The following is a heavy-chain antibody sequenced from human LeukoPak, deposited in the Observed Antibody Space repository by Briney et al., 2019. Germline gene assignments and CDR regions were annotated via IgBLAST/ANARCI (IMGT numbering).Heavy chain of an antibody. V-gene: IGHV3-48*03. CDR2: ISSSGSTI. J-gene: IGHJ6*02. Sequence: GGSLRLSCAASGFTFSSYEMNWVRQAPGKGLEWVSYISSSGSTIYYADSVKGRFTISRDSAKNSLYLQMNSLRAEDTAVYYCARSGYSSGWSNYYYYGMDVWGQGTTVTVSS. CDR1: GFTFSSYE. CDR3: ARSGYSSGWSNYYYYGMDV. D-gene: IGHD6-19*01.